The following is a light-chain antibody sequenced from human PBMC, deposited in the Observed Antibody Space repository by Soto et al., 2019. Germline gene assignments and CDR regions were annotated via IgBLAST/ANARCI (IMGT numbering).Light chain of an antibody. J-gene: IGLJ3*02. CDR3: SSYTSSNTWV. CDR2: EVS. Sequence: QSALTQPASVSGSPGQSITISCTGTSSDVGGYNYVSWYQQHPGKVPRLMIYEVSNRPSGFSNRFSGSKSGNTASLTISGLRAEDEADYYCSSYTSSNTWVFGGGTKLTVL. CDR1: SSDVGGYNY. V-gene: IGLV2-14*01.